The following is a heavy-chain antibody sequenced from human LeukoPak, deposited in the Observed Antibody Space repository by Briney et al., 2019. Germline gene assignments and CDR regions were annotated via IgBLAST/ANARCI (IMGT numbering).Heavy chain of an antibody. D-gene: IGHD3-10*01. V-gene: IGHV4-59*01. CDR2: IYYNGIS. CDR3: ARDSHPYGSGSPSGY. CDR1: GGSISGYY. Sequence: SETLSLTCTVSGGSISGYYWSWIRQPPWKGLEWIAYIYYNGISNYNPSLKSRVIISVDSSKNQFSLKLTSVTAADTAVYYCARDSHPYGSGSPSGYWGQGTLVTVSS. J-gene: IGHJ4*02.